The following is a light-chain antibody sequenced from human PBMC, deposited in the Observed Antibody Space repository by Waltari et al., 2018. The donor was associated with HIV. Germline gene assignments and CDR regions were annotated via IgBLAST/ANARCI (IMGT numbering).Light chain of an antibody. J-gene: IGLJ3*02. CDR1: NIGSKS. V-gene: IGLV3-21*04. Sequence: SYVLTQPPSVSVAPGKTARITCGGNNIGSKSVHWYQQKPGQAPVLVIYDDSDRPSGMRERFSGSNSGNTATLTISRVEAGDEADYYCQVWDTNSHHPGVFGGGTKLTVL. CDR2: DDS. CDR3: QVWDTNSHHPGV.